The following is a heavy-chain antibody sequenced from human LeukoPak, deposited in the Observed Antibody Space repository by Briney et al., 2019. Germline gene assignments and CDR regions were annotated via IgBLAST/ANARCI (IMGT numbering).Heavy chain of an antibody. CDR2: MSCDGSDR. CDR1: GFTFSQYV. V-gene: IGHV3-30*01. J-gene: IGHJ4*02. CDR3: ARDRARALDY. Sequence: GGSLRLSCAASGFTFSQYVIHWVRQAPGKGLEWVAGMSCDGSDRSSADSVKGRITISRDNSKNTLYLQMNGLRTEDTAVYYCARDRARALDYWGQGTLVTVSS. D-gene: IGHD3-10*01.